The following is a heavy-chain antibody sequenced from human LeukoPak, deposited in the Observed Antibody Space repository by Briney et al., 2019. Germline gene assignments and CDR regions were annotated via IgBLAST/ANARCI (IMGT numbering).Heavy chain of an antibody. V-gene: IGHV4-4*02. CDR1: GGSISSSNW. Sequence: SETLSLTCAVSGGSISSSNWWSWVRQPPGKGLEWIGEIYHSGSTNYNPSLKSRVTISVDKSKNQFSLKLSSVTAADTAVYYCASNYDSSGYGPDAFDIWGQGTMVTVSS. J-gene: IGHJ3*02. CDR2: IYHSGST. D-gene: IGHD3-22*01. CDR3: ASNYDSSGYGPDAFDI.